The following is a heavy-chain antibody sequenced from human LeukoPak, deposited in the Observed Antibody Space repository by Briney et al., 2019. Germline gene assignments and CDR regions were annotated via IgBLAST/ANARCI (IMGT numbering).Heavy chain of an antibody. J-gene: IGHJ6*04. V-gene: IGHV3-74*01. CDR3: ARDPGYGSWSPFWGGMDV. CDR1: GFTFSSSW. CDR2: ITRDGSST. Sequence: PGGSLRLSCAASGFTFSSSWMHWVRQAPGKGLVWVSRITRDGSSTTYADSVKGRFTTSRDNAKNTLYLQMDSLRDDDTAVYYCARDPGYGSWSPFWGGMDVWGNGTTVIVSS. D-gene: IGHD3-16*01.